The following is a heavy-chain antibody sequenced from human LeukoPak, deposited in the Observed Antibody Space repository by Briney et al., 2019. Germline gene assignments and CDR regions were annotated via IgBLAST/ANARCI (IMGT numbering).Heavy chain of an antibody. CDR1: GGSFSGYY. D-gene: IGHD6-13*01. Sequence: PSETLSLTCAVYGGSFSGYYWSWIRQPPGKGLEWIGEINHSGSTNYNPSLKSRVTISVDTSKNQFSLKLSSVTAADTAVYYCATSGWSTFDYWGQGTLVTVSS. V-gene: IGHV4-34*01. CDR2: INHSGST. CDR3: ATSGWSTFDY. J-gene: IGHJ4*02.